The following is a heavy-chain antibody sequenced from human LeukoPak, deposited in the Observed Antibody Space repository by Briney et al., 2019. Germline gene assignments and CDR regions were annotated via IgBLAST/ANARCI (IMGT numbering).Heavy chain of an antibody. D-gene: IGHD3-22*01. J-gene: IGHJ4*02. CDR1: GYTFTGYY. CDR3: AKEVHYYDSSDYFPLGY. V-gene: IGHV1-2*02. CDR2: INPHTGGT. Sequence: ASVKVSCKASGYTFTGYYMHWVRQAPGQGLEWMGWINPHTGGTNYAQKFQGRVTMTRDTSISTAYMELSGLTSDDTAVYYCAKEVHYYDSSDYFPLGYWGQGTLITVSS.